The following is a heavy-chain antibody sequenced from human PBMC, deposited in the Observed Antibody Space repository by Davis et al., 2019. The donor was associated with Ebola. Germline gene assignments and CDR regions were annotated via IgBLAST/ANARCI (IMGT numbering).Heavy chain of an antibody. D-gene: IGHD1-26*01. Sequence: GESLKISCAASGFTFSNSGMHWVRQAPGKGLEWVSVIYSGGSTYSADSVKGRFTISSDNSKNTLYLQMNSLRAEDTAVYYCARVGSGSYNGLYYYYGMDVWGKGTTVTVSS. CDR3: ARVGSGSYNGLYYYYGMDV. CDR1: GFTFSNSG. J-gene: IGHJ6*04. CDR2: IYSGGST. V-gene: IGHV3-53*01.